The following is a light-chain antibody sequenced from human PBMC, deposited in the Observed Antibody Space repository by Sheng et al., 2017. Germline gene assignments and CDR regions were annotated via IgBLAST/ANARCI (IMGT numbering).Light chain of an antibody. Sequence: EIVLTQSPATLSLSPGERATLSCRASQSVNSKLAWYQQKPGQAPRLLIYGASTRATGIPARFSGSGYGTHFTLTITNLEPEDFAVYYCQQRGNWPPRTFGPGTKLDFK. V-gene: IGKV3-11*01. CDR2: GAS. J-gene: IGKJ3*01. CDR3: QQRGNWPPRT. CDR1: QSVNSK.